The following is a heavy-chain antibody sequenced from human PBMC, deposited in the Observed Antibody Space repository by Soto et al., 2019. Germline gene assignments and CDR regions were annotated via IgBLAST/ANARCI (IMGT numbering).Heavy chain of an antibody. CDR3: ARCMGFDGSGYAFFDS. Sequence: EVPLVESGGGLVKPGGSLRLSCAASGFTFSGHTINWVRQAPGKGLEWVSSVSRSSSYIYYADSVKGRFTVSRDNAEKSLYLQMTSLRAEDTAIYYCARCMGFDGSGYAFFDSWGQGTLVTVSS. CDR1: GFTFSGHT. D-gene: IGHD3-10*01. J-gene: IGHJ4*02. V-gene: IGHV3-21*01. CDR2: VSRSSSYI.